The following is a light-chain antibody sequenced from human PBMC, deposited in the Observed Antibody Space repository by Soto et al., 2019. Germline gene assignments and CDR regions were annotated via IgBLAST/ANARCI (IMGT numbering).Light chain of an antibody. CDR1: PSVSVG. V-gene: IGKV3-15*01. CDR2: GGS. J-gene: IGKJ1*01. Sequence: EIVMTQSPATLSLSPGETVTLFCRGSPSVSVGLAWYQRKPGQALRLLMYGGSTRATGVPARFSGSGSGTEFTLTISSLQSADLEVYDCQQYNSRPRTFGQGTKVEI. CDR3: QQYNSRPRT.